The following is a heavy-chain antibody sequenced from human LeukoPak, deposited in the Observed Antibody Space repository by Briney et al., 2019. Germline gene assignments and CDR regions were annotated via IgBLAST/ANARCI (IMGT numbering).Heavy chain of an antibody. CDR2: ISSSSTI. D-gene: IGHD3-10*01. CDR3: ARQILWFGELFDY. V-gene: IGHV3-48*01. Sequence: GGSLRLSCAASGFTFSSYSMNWVRQAPGKGLEWVSYISSSSTIYYADSVKGRFTISRDNAKNSLYLQMSSLRAEDTAVYYCARQILWFGELFDYWGQGTLVTVSS. J-gene: IGHJ4*02. CDR1: GFTFSSYS.